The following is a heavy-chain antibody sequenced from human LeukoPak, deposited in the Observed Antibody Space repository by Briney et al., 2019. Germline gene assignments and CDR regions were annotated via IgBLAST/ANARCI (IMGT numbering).Heavy chain of an antibody. CDR2: IIPIFGTA. CDR3: ARAIGYCSSTSCLPAYYYYHMVV. V-gene: IGHV1-69*05. Sequence: AAVNVSCKASVGTFSSYAISWVRQAPGQGLEWMGGIIPIFGTAHYAQKFQGRVTITTDESTSTAYMELSSLRSEDTAVYYCARAIGYCSSTSCLPAYYYYHMVVWGKRTTVTVSS. J-gene: IGHJ6*03. CDR1: VGTFSSYA. D-gene: IGHD2-2*01.